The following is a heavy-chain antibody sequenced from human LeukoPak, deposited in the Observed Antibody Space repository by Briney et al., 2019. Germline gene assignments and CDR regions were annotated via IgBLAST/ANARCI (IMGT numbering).Heavy chain of an antibody. CDR3: ARVIYGGNPVRYDHMDV. V-gene: IGHV4-31*03. Sequence: NASETLSLTCTVSGGSISSGGYYWSWIRQHPGKGLEWIGYIYYSGSTYYNPSLKSRVTISVDTSKNQFSLNLSSVTAADTAVYYCARVIYGGNPVRYDHMDVWGNGTTVTVSS. CDR2: IYYSGST. J-gene: IGHJ6*03. CDR1: GGSISSGGYY. D-gene: IGHD4-23*01.